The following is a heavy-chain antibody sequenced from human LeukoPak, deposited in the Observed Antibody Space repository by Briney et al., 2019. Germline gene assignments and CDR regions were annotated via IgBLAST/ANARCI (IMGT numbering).Heavy chain of an antibody. D-gene: IGHD6-6*01. V-gene: IGHV3-7*01. CDR1: GFTFSSYL. CDR3: ARDQSSSLNY. CDR2: IKQDGSEK. J-gene: IGHJ4*02. Sequence: PGGSLRLSCAASGFTFSSYLMSWVRQAPGKGLEWVANIKQDGSEKYYVDSVKGRFTISRDNAKNSLYLQMNSLRAEDTAVYYCARDQSSSLNYWGQGTLVTVSS.